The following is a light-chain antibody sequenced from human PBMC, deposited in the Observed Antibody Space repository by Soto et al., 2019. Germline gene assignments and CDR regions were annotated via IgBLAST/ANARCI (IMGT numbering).Light chain of an antibody. Sequence: QSVLTQPPSVSGAPGQRVTISCTGTSSNIGAGYDVHWYQQFPGTVPKLLLYGKNNRPSGVPARFSGSKSGISASLAITGLQAEDEADYYSQSFESRPNGYVFGTGTKVTVL. CDR3: QSFESRPNGYV. J-gene: IGLJ1*01. V-gene: IGLV1-40*01. CDR2: GKN. CDR1: SSNIGAGYD.